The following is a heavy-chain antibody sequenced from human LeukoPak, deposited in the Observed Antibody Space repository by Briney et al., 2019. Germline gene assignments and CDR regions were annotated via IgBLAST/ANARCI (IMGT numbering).Heavy chain of an antibody. CDR1: GFTFDDYA. J-gene: IGHJ4*02. Sequence: GGSLRLSCAASGFTFDDYAMHWVRQAPGKGLEWVSGISWNSGSIGYADSVKGRFTISRDNAKNSLYLQMNSLRAEDTALYYCAKGDYGGNSFIDYWGQGTLVTVSS. CDR2: ISWNSGSI. CDR3: AKGDYGGNSFIDY. D-gene: IGHD4-23*01. V-gene: IGHV3-9*01.